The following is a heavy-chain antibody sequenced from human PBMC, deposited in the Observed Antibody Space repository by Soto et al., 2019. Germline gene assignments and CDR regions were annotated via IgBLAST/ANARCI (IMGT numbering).Heavy chain of an antibody. CDR1: GGSIRGGDYY. Sequence: QVQLQESGPGLVKPSQTLSLTCTVSGGSIRGGDYYWSWIRQHPGKGLEWIGYIFYSGNSFYNPSLKSGVTISVDTSKNQFSLQLSSVTAADTAIYYCARLSSLYYNSNYGGYYFDYWGQETVVSVSS. J-gene: IGHJ4*02. CDR3: ARLSSLYYNSNYGGYYFDY. V-gene: IGHV4-31*03. CDR2: IFYSGNS. D-gene: IGHD3-10*01.